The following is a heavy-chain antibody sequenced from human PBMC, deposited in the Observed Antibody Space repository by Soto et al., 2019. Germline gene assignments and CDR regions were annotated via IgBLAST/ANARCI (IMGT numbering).Heavy chain of an antibody. D-gene: IGHD3-9*01. V-gene: IGHV3-23*01. CDR2: ISGSGGST. Sequence: PGGSLGLSCAASGFTFKSYSMSWFRQAQGKGLEWVSAISGSGGSTYYADSVKGRFTISRDNSKNTLYLQMNSLRAEDTAVYCCAKDILTGYYPPHAFDIWGEGTMVTVSS. J-gene: IGHJ3*02. CDR3: AKDILTGYYPPHAFDI. CDR1: GFTFKSYS.